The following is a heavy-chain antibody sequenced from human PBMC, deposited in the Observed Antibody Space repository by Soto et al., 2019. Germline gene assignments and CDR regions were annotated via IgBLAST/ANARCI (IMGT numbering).Heavy chain of an antibody. Sequence: QVQLIQAEAEVTKPGSSVRISCTASGGIFGSHGFSWVRQSPGQRLECVGGFIPIFRTLTYTEKFQARVRIAADESTNTVYMDLSSLTSEDTAVYYCVRDRRIYYSDPHDEFVASDYEVWGQGTMVSVSS. CDR2: FIPIFRTL. D-gene: IGHD3-22*01. J-gene: IGHJ3*01. V-gene: IGHV1-69*01. CDR1: GGIFGSHG. CDR3: VRDRRIYYSDPHDEFVASDYEV.